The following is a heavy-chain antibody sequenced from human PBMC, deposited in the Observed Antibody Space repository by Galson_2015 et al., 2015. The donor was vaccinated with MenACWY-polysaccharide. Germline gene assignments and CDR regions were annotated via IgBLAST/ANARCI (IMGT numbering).Heavy chain of an antibody. CDR3: AKEIAAAGTGEFDY. Sequence: SLRLSCAASGFTFSSYGMHWVRQAPGKGLEWVAVISYDGSNKYYADPVKGRFTISRDNSKNTLYLQMNSLRAEDTAVYYCAKEIAAAGTGEFDYWGQGTLVTVSS. V-gene: IGHV3-30*18. CDR2: ISYDGSNK. CDR1: GFTFSSYG. D-gene: IGHD6-13*01. J-gene: IGHJ4*02.